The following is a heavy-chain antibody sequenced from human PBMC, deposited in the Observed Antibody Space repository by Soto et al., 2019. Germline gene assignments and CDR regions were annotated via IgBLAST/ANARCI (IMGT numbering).Heavy chain of an antibody. D-gene: IGHD2-15*01. CDR1: GGTFSSYA. CDR3: ARSGIVVVVAATGPNYFDY. Sequence: EASVKVSCKASGGTFSSYAISWVRQAPGQGLEWMGGIIPIFGTANYAQKFQGRVTITADESTSTAYMELSSLRSEDTAVYYCARSGIVVVVAATGPNYFDYWGQGTLVTV. V-gene: IGHV1-69*13. CDR2: IIPIFGTA. J-gene: IGHJ4*02.